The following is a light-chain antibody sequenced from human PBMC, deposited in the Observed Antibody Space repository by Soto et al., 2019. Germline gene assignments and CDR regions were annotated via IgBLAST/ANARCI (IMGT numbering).Light chain of an antibody. CDR3: CSYAGSYSYV. J-gene: IGLJ1*01. CDR2: DVT. CDR1: SSDVGGYNY. V-gene: IGLV2-11*01. Sequence: QSALTQPRSVSGSPGQSVAISCTVTSSDVGGYNYVSWYQQHPGKAPKLMIYDVTKQPSGVPDRFSASKSGNTASLTISGLQADDEADYYCCSYAGSYSYVFGTGTKVTLL.